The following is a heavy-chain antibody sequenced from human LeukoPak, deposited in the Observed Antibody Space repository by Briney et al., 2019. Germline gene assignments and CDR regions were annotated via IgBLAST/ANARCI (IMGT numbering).Heavy chain of an antibody. CDR2: MYYSGST. CDR1: GGSISSYY. J-gene: IGHJ2*01. V-gene: IGHV4-59*01. CDR3: ARDPLPAANYWYFDL. Sequence: SETLSLTCTVSGGSISSYYWSWIRQPPGKGLEWIAYMYYSGSTNYNPSLKSRVTISIDTSKNQFSLKLSSVTAADTAVYYCARDPLPAANYWYFDLWGRGTLVTVSS. D-gene: IGHD2-2*01.